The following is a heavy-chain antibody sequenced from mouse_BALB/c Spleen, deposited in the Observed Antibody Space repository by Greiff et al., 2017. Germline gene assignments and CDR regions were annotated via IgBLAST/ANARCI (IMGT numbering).Heavy chain of an antibody. Sequence: EVKLVESGGGLVQPGGSRKLSCAASGFTFSSFGMHWVRQAPEKGLEWVAYISSGSSTIYYADTVKGRFTISRDNPKNTLFLQMTSLRSEDTAMYYCARSPYYGSSLYAMDYWGQGTSVTVAS. CDR1: GFTFSSFG. J-gene: IGHJ4*01. CDR2: ISSGSSTI. CDR3: ARSPYYGSSLYAMDY. D-gene: IGHD1-1*01. V-gene: IGHV5-17*02.